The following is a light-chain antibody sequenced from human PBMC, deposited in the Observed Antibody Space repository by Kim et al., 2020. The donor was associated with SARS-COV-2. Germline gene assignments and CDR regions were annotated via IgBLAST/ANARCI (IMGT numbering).Light chain of an antibody. CDR2: GAS. V-gene: IGKV3-15*01. J-gene: IGKJ4*01. CDR3: QQYNNWPPT. CDR1: QSVSSN. Sequence: EIVMTQSPATLSVSPGERATLSCRASQSVSSNLAWYQQKPGQAPRLLIYGASTRATGIPARFSGSGSGTEFTLTISSLQSEDFAVYYCQQYNNWPPTFGGVTKVDIK.